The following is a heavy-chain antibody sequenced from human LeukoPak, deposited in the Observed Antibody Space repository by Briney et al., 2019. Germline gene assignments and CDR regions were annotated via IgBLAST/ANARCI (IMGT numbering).Heavy chain of an antibody. Sequence: EGSLRVSCAASGFTFSSYTMNWVRQAPGKGPEWVSSITSSSSYIYYADSVKGRFTISRDNARNSLYLQMNSLRADDTAVYYCVRNAAMAADVWGQGTMVTVSS. V-gene: IGHV3-21*01. D-gene: IGHD5-18*01. J-gene: IGHJ3*01. CDR1: GFTFSSYT. CDR2: ITSSSSYI. CDR3: VRNAAMAADV.